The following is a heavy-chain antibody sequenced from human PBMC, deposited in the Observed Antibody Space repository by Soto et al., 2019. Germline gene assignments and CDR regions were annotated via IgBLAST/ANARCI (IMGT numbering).Heavy chain of an antibody. J-gene: IGHJ4*02. Sequence: GGSLRLSCAASGFTFSSYAMSWVRQAPGKGLEWVSAISGSGGSTYYADSVKGRFTISRDNSKNTLYLQMNSLRAEDTAVYYCAKAPWGIAVAGTHFDYWGQGTLVTVS. CDR1: GFTFSSYA. V-gene: IGHV3-23*01. D-gene: IGHD6-19*01. CDR2: ISGSGGST. CDR3: AKAPWGIAVAGTHFDY.